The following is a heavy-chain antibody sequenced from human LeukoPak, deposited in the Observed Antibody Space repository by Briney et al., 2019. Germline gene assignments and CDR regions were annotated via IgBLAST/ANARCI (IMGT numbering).Heavy chain of an antibody. J-gene: IGHJ6*03. D-gene: IGHD5-24*01. V-gene: IGHV3-21*01. Sequence: GGCLRRSCAASGFTVSSYGMTGVGQAPGKGLEWGSAISGSGGSTYYADSVKGRFTISRDNAKNSLYLQMNSLRAEDTAVYYCARVPGEMATHYYYYYMDVWGKGTTVTVSS. CDR2: ISGSGGST. CDR3: ARVPGEMATHYYYYYMDV. CDR1: GFTVSSYG.